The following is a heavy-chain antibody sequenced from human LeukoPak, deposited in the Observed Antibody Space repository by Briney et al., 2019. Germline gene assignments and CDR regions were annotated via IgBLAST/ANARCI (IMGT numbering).Heavy chain of an antibody. CDR3: TKHMIRGVSRWFDP. CDR1: RLTFSSYA. CDR2: IGGNGGSR. D-gene: IGHD3-10*01. J-gene: IGHJ5*02. V-gene: IGHV3-23*01. Sequence: GGSLRLSCVGSRLTFSSYAMSWVRQAPGKGLEWVSSIGGNGGSRLYADSVKGRFTISRDNSKNTLFLQMNSLGAEDTAVYYCTKHMIRGVSRWFDPWGQGTLVTVSS.